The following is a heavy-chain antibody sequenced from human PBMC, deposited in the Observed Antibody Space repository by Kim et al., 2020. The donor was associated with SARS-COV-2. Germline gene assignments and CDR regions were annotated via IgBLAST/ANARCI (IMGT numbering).Heavy chain of an antibody. D-gene: IGHD6-13*01. J-gene: IGHJ6*02. V-gene: IGHV4-31*02. CDR3: ARGRYSSSWYRYYGMDV. Sequence: KSRVTISVDTSKNQFSLKLSSVTAADTAVYYCARGRYSSSWYRYYGMDVWGQGTTVTVSS.